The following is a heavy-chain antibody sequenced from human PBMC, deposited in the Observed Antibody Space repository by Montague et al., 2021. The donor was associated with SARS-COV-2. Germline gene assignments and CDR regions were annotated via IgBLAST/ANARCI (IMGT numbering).Heavy chain of an antibody. Sequence: SETLSLTCTVSGGSLSSYYWSWIRQPPGKGLEWIGYIYYSGSTNYNPSLKSRVTISVDTSKNQFSLKLSSVTAADTAVYYCARATRIAGLRFLEWLTQRFDPWGQGTLVTVSS. J-gene: IGHJ5*02. V-gene: IGHV4-59*01. CDR3: ARATRIAGLRFLEWLTQRFDP. CDR2: IYYSGST. D-gene: IGHD3-3*01. CDR1: GGSLSSYY.